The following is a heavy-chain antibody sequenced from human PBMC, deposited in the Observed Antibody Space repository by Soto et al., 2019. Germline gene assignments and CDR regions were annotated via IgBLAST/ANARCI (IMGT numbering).Heavy chain of an antibody. D-gene: IGHD3-10*01. CDR3: AKDRGSGSYAANYYYYGMDV. J-gene: IGHJ6*02. V-gene: IGHV3-9*01. CDR2: INWNSGSI. CDR1: GFTFDDYA. Sequence: SGGSLRLSCAASGFTFDDYAMHWVRQAPGKGLEWVSGINWNSGSIGYADSVKGRFTISRDNAKTSLYLQMNSLRAEDTALYYCAKDRGSGSYAANYYYYGMDVWGQGTTVTVSS.